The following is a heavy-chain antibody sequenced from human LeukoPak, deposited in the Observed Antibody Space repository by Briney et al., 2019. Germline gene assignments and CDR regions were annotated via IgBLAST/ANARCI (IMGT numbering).Heavy chain of an antibody. CDR3: AKENDFVY. J-gene: IGHJ4*02. CDR2: ISYDGSNR. V-gene: IGHV3-30*18. CDR1: GFTFSSYG. Sequence: PGGSLRLSCAASGFTFSSYGMHWVRQAPGKGLEWVAVISYDGSNRYYADSVKGRFTISRDNSKSTLYLQMNSLRAEDTAVYYCAKENDFVYWGQGTLDTVSS. D-gene: IGHD3-3*01.